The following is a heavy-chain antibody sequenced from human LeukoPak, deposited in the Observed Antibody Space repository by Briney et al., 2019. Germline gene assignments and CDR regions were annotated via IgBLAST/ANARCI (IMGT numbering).Heavy chain of an antibody. J-gene: IGHJ6*03. V-gene: IGHV3-64*01. CDR3: ARGRCSGSSCYHYYYYMDV. CDR1: GFTFSSYA. CDR2: ISSNGGNT. D-gene: IGHD2-15*01. Sequence: GGSLRLSCAASGFTFSSYAMHWVRQAPGKGLEHVSAISSNGGNTYYANSVKGRFTVSRDNSMNTLYLQMGSLGAEDMAVYYCARGRCSGSSCYHYYYYMDVWGKGTTVTVSS.